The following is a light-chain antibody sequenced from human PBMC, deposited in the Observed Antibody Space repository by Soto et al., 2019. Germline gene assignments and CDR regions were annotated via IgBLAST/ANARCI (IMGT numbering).Light chain of an antibody. CDR2: ETS. Sequence: EIVLTQSPATLSLSPGERATLSCRPSQSVSSYLAWYQHKVGQAPRLLIYETSNRATGIPARFSGTGSGTDFTLIIDSLEPEDFAVYYCHQRNSWPPTFGGGTKVEIK. CDR1: QSVSSY. J-gene: IGKJ4*01. V-gene: IGKV3-11*01. CDR3: HQRNSWPPT.